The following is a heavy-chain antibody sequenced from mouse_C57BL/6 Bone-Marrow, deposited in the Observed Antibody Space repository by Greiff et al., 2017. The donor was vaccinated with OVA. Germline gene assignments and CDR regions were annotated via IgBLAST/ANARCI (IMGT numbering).Heavy chain of an antibody. CDR3: ARDHSIPSYYAMDY. CDR2: IYPRSGNT. Sequence: QVQLQQSGAELARPGASVKLSCKASGYTFTSYGISWVKQRTGQGLEWIGEIYPRSGNTYYNEKFKGKATLTADKSSSTAYMQLSSLTSEDSAVYYCARDHSIPSYYAMDYWGHGTSVTVSS. CDR1: GYTFTSYG. V-gene: IGHV1-81*01. J-gene: IGHJ4*01. D-gene: IGHD1-2*01.